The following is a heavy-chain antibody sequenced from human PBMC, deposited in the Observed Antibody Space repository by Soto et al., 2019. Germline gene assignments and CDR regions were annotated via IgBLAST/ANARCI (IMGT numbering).Heavy chain of an antibody. CDR1: GGTFSSYA. CDR2: IIPIFGTA. V-gene: IGHV1-69*13. J-gene: IGHJ4*02. D-gene: IGHD2-15*01. Sequence: SVKVSCQASGGTFSSYAISWVRQAPGQGLEWMGGIIPIFGTANYAQKFQGRVTITADESTSTAYMELSSLRSEDTAVYYCARYCSGGSCGAYWGQGTLVTVSS. CDR3: ARYCSGGSCGAY.